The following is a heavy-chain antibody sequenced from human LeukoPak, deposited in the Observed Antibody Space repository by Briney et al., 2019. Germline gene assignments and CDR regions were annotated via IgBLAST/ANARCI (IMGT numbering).Heavy chain of an antibody. CDR1: GFTFSFYS. V-gene: IGHV3-21*01. D-gene: IGHD3-10*01. J-gene: IGHJ4*02. CDR2: MSVSSGLI. CDR3: AREFGGSASGAGY. Sequence: GGSLRLSCAASGFTFSFYSMNWVRQAPGKGLEWVSSMSVSSGLIYYADSMKGRFTVSRDNAKNSLYLQMNSRRAEDTAVYYCAREFGGSASGAGYWGQGTLVTVSS.